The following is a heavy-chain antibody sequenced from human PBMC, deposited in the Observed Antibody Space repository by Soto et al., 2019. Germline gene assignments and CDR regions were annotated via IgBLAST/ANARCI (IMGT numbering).Heavy chain of an antibody. J-gene: IGHJ6*02. CDR3: ARLLVLDYYYGMDV. V-gene: IGHV1-69*02. Sequence: QVQLVQSGAEVKKPGSSVKVSCKASGGTFSSYTISWVRQAPGQGLEWMGRIITILGIANHAQKFQGRVTITEDKSTSTAYMELSSLRSEETGVYYCARLLVLDYYYGMDVWGQGTTFTVSS. CDR2: IITILGIA. D-gene: IGHD2-8*02. CDR1: GGTFSSYT.